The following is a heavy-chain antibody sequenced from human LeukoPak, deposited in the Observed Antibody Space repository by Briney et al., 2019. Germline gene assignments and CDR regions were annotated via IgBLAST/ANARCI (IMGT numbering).Heavy chain of an antibody. J-gene: IGHJ4*02. Sequence: GGSLRLSCAASGFTFSSYSMNWVRQAPGKGLEWVSSISSSSSYIYYADSVKGRFTISRDDAKNSLYLQMNSLRAEDTAVYYCARKGSSSWYFDYWGQGTLVTVSS. CDR2: ISSSSSYI. CDR1: GFTFSSYS. V-gene: IGHV3-21*01. CDR3: ARKGSSSWYFDY. D-gene: IGHD6-13*01.